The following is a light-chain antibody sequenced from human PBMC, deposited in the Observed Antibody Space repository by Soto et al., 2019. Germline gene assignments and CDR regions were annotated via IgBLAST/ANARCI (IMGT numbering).Light chain of an antibody. CDR3: QQYYSYPLT. Sequence: AILTTQYSCAPAGSPGHRVTITCRASQGISSYLAWYQQKPGKAPKLLIYAASTLQSGVPSRFSGSGSGTDFTLTISCLQSEDFATYYCQQYYSYPLTFGQGTRLEI. CDR1: QGISSY. V-gene: IGKV1-8*01. CDR2: AAS. J-gene: IGKJ5*01.